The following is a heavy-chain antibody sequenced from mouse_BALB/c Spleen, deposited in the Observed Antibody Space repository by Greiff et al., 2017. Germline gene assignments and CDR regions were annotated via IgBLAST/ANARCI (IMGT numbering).Heavy chain of an antibody. D-gene: IGHD2-1*01. CDR2: ISYSGST. J-gene: IGHJ2*01. V-gene: IGHV3-8*02. CDR3: ARYGNYDYYFDY. Sequence: EVKLMESGPSLVKPSQTLSLTCSVTGDSITSGYWNWIRKFPGNKLEYMGYISYSGSTYYNPSLKSRISITRDTSKNQYYLQLNSVTTEDTATYYCARYGNYDYYFDYWGQGTTLTVSS. CDR1: GDSITSGY.